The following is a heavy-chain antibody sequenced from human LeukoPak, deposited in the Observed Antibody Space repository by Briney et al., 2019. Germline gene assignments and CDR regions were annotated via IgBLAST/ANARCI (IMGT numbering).Heavy chain of an antibody. CDR3: ARGPIAQGYCSSTSCYNGAFDI. J-gene: IGHJ3*02. CDR2: INPNSGGT. Sequence: ASVKVSCKASGYTFTGYYMHWVRQAPGQGLEWMGWINPNSGGTNYAQKFQGRVTMTRDTSISTAYMELSRLRSDDTAVYYCARGPIAQGYCSSTSCYNGAFDIWGQGTMVTVSS. D-gene: IGHD2-2*02. CDR1: GYTFTGYY. V-gene: IGHV1-2*02.